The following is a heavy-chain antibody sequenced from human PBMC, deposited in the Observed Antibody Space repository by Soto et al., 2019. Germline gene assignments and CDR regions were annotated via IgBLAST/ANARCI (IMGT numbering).Heavy chain of an antibody. CDR3: ARQVDLLRYGWTLRNGMDV. D-gene: IGHD3-9*01. V-gene: IGHV4-39*01. CDR1: GGSISSSSYY. Sequence: QLQLQESGPGLVKPSETLSLTCTVSGGSISSSSYYLGWIRQPPGKGLEWIESIYYTGSTYYNPSLTSRVTISVDTSKNQFSLKLSSVTAADTAVYYCARQVDLLRYGWTLRNGMDVRGQGPTVTVSS. CDR2: IYYTGST. J-gene: IGHJ6*02.